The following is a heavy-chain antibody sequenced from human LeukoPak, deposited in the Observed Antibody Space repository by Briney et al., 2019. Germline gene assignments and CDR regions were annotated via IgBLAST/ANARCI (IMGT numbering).Heavy chain of an antibody. V-gene: IGHV3-30*02. J-gene: IGHJ4*02. CDR2: IRYGGNDE. CDR3: VKDQATN. CDR1: GFTFSDYG. Sequence: GGSLRLSCAASGFTFSDYGMHWVRQAPGTGLEWVAFIRYGGNDEYYADSVKGRFTVSRDNPKKTLYLQMNSLKPEDTAVYYCVKDQATNWGQGTLVTVSS.